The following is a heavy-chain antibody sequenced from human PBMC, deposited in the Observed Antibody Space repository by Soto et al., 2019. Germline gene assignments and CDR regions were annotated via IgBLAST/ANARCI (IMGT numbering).Heavy chain of an antibody. CDR2: ISYDGSNK. V-gene: IGHV3-30*18. J-gene: IGHJ4*02. D-gene: IGHD6-13*01. CDR1: GFTFSSYG. CDR3: AKDQIAAAGTLPFDY. Sequence: QVQLVESGGGVVQPGRSLRLSCAASGFTFSSYGMHWVRQAPGKGLEWVAVISYDGSNKYYADSVKGRFTISRDNSKNTLYLQMNSLRAEDTGVYYCAKDQIAAAGTLPFDYWGQGTLVTVSS.